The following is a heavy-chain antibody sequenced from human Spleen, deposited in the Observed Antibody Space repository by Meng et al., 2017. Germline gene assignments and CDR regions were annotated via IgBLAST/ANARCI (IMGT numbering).Heavy chain of an antibody. CDR2: FSGNGYST. CDR3: TTPHGLGVMPPGA. J-gene: IGHJ4*02. D-gene: IGHD2-21*01. Sequence: GGSLRPSCAASGSTFSNYAMNWVRQVPGKGLEWVSTFSGNGYSTYHADSVKGWFTLSRDNPKNTLSLQLNSLRAEDKAVYYCTTPHGLGVMPPGAWGQGTLVTVSS. V-gene: IGHV3-23*01. CDR1: GSTFSNYA.